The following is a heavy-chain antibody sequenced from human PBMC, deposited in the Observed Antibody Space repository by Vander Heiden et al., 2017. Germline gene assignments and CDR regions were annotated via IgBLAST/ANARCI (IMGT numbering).Heavy chain of an antibody. J-gene: IGHJ4*02. CDR1: GFTCSGYA. D-gene: IGHD3-9*01. CDR3: ARDPRVDILTGFFDY. CDR2: ISYDGSNK. Sequence: QVQLVESGGGAVQTGRSLRLSCAASGFTCSGYAMHWVRQAPGKGLEWVAVISYDGSNKYYADSVKGRFTISRDNSKNTLYLQMNSLRAEDTAVYYCARDPRVDILTGFFDYWGQGTLVTVSS. V-gene: IGHV3-30-3*01.